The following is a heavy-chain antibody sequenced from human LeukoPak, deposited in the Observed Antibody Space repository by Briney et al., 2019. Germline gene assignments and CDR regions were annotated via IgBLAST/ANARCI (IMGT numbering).Heavy chain of an antibody. Sequence: SETLSLTCTVFGGSFTDYFWTWIRHSPGKGLEWIGYIYYSGSTNYNPSLKSRVTISVDTSKNQFPLKLSSVTAADTAVYYCARLGIAAAQWGQGTLVTVSS. J-gene: IGHJ4*02. V-gene: IGHV4-59*08. CDR2: IYYSGST. CDR3: ARLGIAAAQ. D-gene: IGHD6-13*01. CDR1: GGSFTDYF.